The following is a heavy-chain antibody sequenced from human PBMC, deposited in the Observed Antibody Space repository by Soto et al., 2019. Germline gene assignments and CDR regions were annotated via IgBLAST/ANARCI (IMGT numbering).Heavy chain of an antibody. CDR1: GYTFTGYY. D-gene: IGHD5-12*01. CDR2: INPNSGGT. Sequence: ASVKVSCKASGYTFTGYYMHWVRQAPGQGLEWMGWINPNSGGTNYAQKFQGRVTMTRDTSISTAYMELSRLRSDDTAVYYCARGAGRLRWTRYYYYGMDVWGQGTTVTVSS. J-gene: IGHJ6*02. V-gene: IGHV1-2*02. CDR3: ARGAGRLRWTRYYYYGMDV.